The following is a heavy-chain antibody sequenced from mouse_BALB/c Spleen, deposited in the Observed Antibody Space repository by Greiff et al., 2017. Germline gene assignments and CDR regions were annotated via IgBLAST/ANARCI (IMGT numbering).Heavy chain of an antibody. V-gene: IGHV2-6-7*01. J-gene: IGHJ4*01. CDR3: ARGDYGSSYVRSMDY. Sequence: QVQLQQSGPGLVAPSQSLSITCTVSGFSLTGYGVNWVRQPPGKGLEWLGMIWGDGSTDYNSALKSRLSISKDNSKSQVFLKMNSLQTDDTARYYCARGDYGSSYVRSMDYWGQGTSVTVSS. D-gene: IGHD1-1*01. CDR1: GFSLTGYG. CDR2: IWGDGST.